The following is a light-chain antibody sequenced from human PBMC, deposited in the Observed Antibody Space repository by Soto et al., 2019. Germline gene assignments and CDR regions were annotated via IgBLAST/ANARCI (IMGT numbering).Light chain of an antibody. CDR3: QQYNRYPWT. CDR1: QSISSW. CDR2: DVS. V-gene: IGKV1-5*01. Sequence: DIQMTHSPSTLSASVGDRVTITCRASQSISSWLAWYQQKPGKAPKLLIYDVSSLESGVPSRFSGSGSGTEFTLTISSLQPDDFATYYCQQYNRYPWTFGKGTKVQIK. J-gene: IGKJ1*01.